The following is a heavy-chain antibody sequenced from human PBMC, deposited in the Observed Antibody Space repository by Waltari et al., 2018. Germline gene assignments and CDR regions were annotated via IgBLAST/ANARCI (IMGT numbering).Heavy chain of an antibody. CDR1: GYTFTGYY. V-gene: IGHV1-2*06. J-gene: IGHJ4*02. D-gene: IGHD3-10*01. Sequence: QVQLVQSGAEVKKPGASVKVSCKASGYTFTGYYMHWVRQPPGQGLEWMGRINPNSGGTNYAQKFQGRVTMTRDTSISTAYMELSRLRSDDTAVYYCARECLTMVRGARIWGYWGQGTLVTVSS. CDR2: INPNSGGT. CDR3: ARECLTMVRGARIWGY.